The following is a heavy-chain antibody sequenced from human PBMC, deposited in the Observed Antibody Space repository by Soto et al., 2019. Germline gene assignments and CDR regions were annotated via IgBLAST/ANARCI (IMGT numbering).Heavy chain of an antibody. J-gene: IGHJ4*02. CDR3: AGGRPYSSGCYSCYY. D-gene: IGHD6-19*01. CDR2: IHPSGGTT. CDR1: GYTFTSYY. Sequence: ASVKVSCKVSGYTFTSYYMHWVRQAPGQGLEWMGIIHPSGGTTSYAQKFQGRVTMTRDTSTSTVYMELSRLRSEDTAVYSCAGGRPYSSGCYSCYYRGQGSPVT. V-gene: IGHV1-46*01.